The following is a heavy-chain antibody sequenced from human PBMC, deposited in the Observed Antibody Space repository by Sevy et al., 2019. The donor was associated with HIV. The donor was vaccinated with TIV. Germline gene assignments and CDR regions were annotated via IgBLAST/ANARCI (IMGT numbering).Heavy chain of an antibody. CDR1: GFSFSNYA. J-gene: IGHJ4*02. D-gene: IGHD2-2*01. V-gene: IGHV3-23*01. Sequence: GGSLRLSCAASGFSFSNYAMSWVRQAPGKGLEWVSTFSFGCGKINYADSVKGRFTISRDNSKNTLYLQMNSLRAEDTALYYCAREGCSKPHDYWGQGSLVTVSS. CDR2: FSFGCGKI. CDR3: AREGCSKPHDY.